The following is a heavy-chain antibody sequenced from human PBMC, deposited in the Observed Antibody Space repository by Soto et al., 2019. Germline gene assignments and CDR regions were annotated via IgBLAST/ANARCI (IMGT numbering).Heavy chain of an antibody. CDR2: ISAYNGNT. CDR3: ASGLFSDGSGSYYFDY. D-gene: IGHD3-10*01. CDR1: GYTFTSYG. Sequence: VQLLESGAEVKKPGASVKVSCKASGYTFTSYGISWVRQAPGQGLEWMGWISAYNGNTNYAQKLQGRVTMTTDTSTSTAYMELRSLRSDDTAVYYCASGLFSDGSGSYYFDYWGQGTLVTVSS. V-gene: IGHV1-18*01. J-gene: IGHJ4*02.